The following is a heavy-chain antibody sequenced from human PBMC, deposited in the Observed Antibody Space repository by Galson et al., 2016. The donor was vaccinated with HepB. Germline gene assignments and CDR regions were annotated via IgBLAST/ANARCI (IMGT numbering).Heavy chain of an antibody. Sequence: SLRLSCAASGFTFSSYSMNWVRQAPGKGLEWVSSISSRSSYIYYADSVRGRFTISRDNAKNSLYLQMNSLRAEDTAVYYCARDPRGDFWSGPAWDYYYGMDVWGRGTTVTVSS. D-gene: IGHD3-3*01. CDR3: ARDPRGDFWSGPAWDYYYGMDV. V-gene: IGHV3-21*01. CDR1: GFTFSSYS. CDR2: ISSRSSYI. J-gene: IGHJ6*02.